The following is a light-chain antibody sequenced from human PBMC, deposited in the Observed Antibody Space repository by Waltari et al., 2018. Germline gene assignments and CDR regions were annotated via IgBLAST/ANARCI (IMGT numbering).Light chain of an antibody. Sequence: QSVLTQPPSASGTPGQRVTISCSGSSSNIGSNTVNWYQQLPGTAPKLLIYSNNPRPSGVPDRFSGSKSGTSASRAISGLQSEDEADYYCAAWDDSLNAHYVFGTGTKVTVL. CDR2: SNN. J-gene: IGLJ1*01. CDR1: SSNIGSNT. CDR3: AAWDDSLNAHYV. V-gene: IGLV1-44*01.